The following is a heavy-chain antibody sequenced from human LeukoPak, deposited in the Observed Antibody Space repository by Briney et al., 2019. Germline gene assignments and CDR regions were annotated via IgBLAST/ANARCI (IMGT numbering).Heavy chain of an antibody. CDR2: IYYSGST. CDR3: ARRYSYSSLPDY. Sequence: NPSETLSLTCTVSGGSISSSTYHWGWIRQPPGKGLEWIGSIYYSGSTYYNPSLKSRVTISVDTSKNQFSLKVSSVTAADTAVYYCARRYSYSSLPDYWGQGTLVTVSS. CDR1: GGSISSSTYH. V-gene: IGHV4-39*01. D-gene: IGHD6-19*01. J-gene: IGHJ4*02.